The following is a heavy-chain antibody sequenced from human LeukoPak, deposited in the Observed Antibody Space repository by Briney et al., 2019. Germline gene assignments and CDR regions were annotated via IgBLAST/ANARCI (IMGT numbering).Heavy chain of an antibody. J-gene: IGHJ4*02. V-gene: IGHV3-43*02. CDR2: ISGDGGTT. CDR3: AKDIGERGYKDY. D-gene: IGHD5-18*01. CDR1: GFTFKDYG. Sequence: GGSLRLSCATSGFTFKDYGMHWVRQAPGKGLEWVSLISGDGGTTFYADSVKGRFTISRDNNKNSLYLQMNSLRTEDTAFYYCAKDIGERGYKDYWGQGTLVTVSS.